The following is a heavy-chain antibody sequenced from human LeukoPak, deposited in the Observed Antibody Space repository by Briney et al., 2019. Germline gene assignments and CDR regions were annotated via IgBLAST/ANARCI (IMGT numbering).Heavy chain of an antibody. D-gene: IGHD1-26*01. CDR3: AKVHYTASFPGSFPGRNYFVS. J-gene: IGHJ4*02. Sequence: AGSLTLSCTVSGLAFSRYAMSWVRQAPGKGPEWVSSFGARGYVTYSAVSVKGRFTISRDNSKRTLFLQMNSLRAEDTAVYYCAKVHYTASFPGSFPGRNYFVSCGQGSLVTVSS. CDR1: GLAFSRYA. V-gene: IGHV3-23*01. CDR2: FGARGYVT.